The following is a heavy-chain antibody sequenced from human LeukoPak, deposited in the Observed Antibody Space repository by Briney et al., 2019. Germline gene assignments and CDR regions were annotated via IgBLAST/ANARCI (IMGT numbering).Heavy chain of an antibody. J-gene: IGHJ3*02. Sequence: GGSLRLSCAASGFTFSSYSMNWVRQAPGKGLEWVSYISSSSSTIYYADSVKGRFTISRDNAENSLYLQMNSLRAEDTAVYYCARDPGDSSGYRLVAFDIWGQGTMVTVSS. V-gene: IGHV3-48*01. CDR3: ARDPGDSSGYRLVAFDI. CDR2: ISSSSSTI. CDR1: GFTFSSYS. D-gene: IGHD3-22*01.